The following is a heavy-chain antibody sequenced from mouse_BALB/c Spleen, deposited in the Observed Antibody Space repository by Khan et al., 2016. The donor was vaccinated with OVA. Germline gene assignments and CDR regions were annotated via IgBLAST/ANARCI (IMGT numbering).Heavy chain of an antibody. CDR3: ASSGIGSFLY. D-gene: IGHD2-2*01. CDR1: GYTFSDYY. Sequence: QVQLQQPGAELARPGASVKLSCKASGYTFSDYYINWVKQRMGQGLEWIGEIYPGRGNTYYNEKFKGKATLTADKSSSTAYMQFSSLTSEDSAVYFCASSGIGSFLYWGQGTLVTVS. J-gene: IGHJ3*01. CDR2: IYPGRGNT. V-gene: IGHV1-77*01.